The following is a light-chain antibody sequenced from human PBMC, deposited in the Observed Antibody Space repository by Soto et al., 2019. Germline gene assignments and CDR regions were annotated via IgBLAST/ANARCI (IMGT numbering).Light chain of an antibody. CDR2: GAY. CDR1: QSVRSNY. J-gene: IGKJ2*01. V-gene: IGKV3-20*01. CDR3: QQEAGPPT. Sequence: EILLTQSPGTLSLSPGERATLSCRASQSVRSNYLAWYQQKPGQAPRLLIYGAYSRATGIPDRFSGSGSGTDFTLTISKLGPESFAVYFWQQEAGPPTFGQGNKLEIK.